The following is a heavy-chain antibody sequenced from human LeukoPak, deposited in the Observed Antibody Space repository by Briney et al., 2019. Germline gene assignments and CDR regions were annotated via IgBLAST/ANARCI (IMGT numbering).Heavy chain of an antibody. CDR2: IYYSGST. Sequence: PSETLSLTCTVSGGSISSYYWSWIRQPPGKGLERIGYIYYSGSTNYNPSLKSRVTISVDTSKNQFSLKLSSVTAADTAVYYCARDLYYYDSSGYHGFDYWGQGTLVTVSS. J-gene: IGHJ4*02. D-gene: IGHD3-22*01. V-gene: IGHV4-59*01. CDR3: ARDLYYYDSSGYHGFDY. CDR1: GGSISSYY.